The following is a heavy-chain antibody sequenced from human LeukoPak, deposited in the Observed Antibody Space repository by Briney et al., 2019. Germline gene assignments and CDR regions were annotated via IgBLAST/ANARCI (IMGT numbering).Heavy chain of an antibody. V-gene: IGHV1-2*02. D-gene: IGHD3-16*02. Sequence: ASVKVSCKASGYTFTGYYMHWVRQAPGQGLEWMGLINPNSGGTNYAQKFQGRVTMTRDTSISTAYMELSRLRSDDTAVYYCARGASIMITFGGVIGFDYWGQGTLVTVSS. J-gene: IGHJ4*02. CDR2: INPNSGGT. CDR3: ARGASIMITFGGVIGFDY. CDR1: GYTFTGYY.